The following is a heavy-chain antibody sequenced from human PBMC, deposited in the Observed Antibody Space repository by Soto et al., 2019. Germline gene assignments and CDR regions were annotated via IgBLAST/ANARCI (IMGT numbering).Heavy chain of an antibody. V-gene: IGHV4-59*01. CDR3: ARGPRHDSGDAYFDY. Sequence: SETLSLTCAVSGGSISTYYWSWIRQPPGKGLEWVGYIHYSGSTSYNPSVKSRVTISVDTSKNQFSLRLSSVTAADTAVYYCARGPRHDSGDAYFDYWGQGTLVTVSS. J-gene: IGHJ4*02. D-gene: IGHD4-17*01. CDR2: IHYSGST. CDR1: GGSISTYY.